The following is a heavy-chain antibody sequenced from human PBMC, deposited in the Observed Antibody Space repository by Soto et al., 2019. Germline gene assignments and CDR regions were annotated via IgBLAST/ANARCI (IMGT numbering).Heavy chain of an antibody. CDR3: ARSFSGPEDYYGMDV. CDR1: GGSISSYY. J-gene: IGHJ6*02. D-gene: IGHD6-25*01. CDR2: IYYSGST. Sequence: QVQLQESGPGLVKPSETLSLTCTVSGGSISSYYWSWIRQPPGKGLEWIGYIYYSGSTNYNPSLKSRVPISVDTSKNQFSLKLSSVTAADTAVYYCARSFSGPEDYYGMDVWGQGTTVTVSS. V-gene: IGHV4-59*08.